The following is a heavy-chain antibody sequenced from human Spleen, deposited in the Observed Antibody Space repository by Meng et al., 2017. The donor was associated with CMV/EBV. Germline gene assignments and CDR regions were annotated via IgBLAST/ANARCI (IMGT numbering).Heavy chain of an antibody. CDR2: IIPPLNMA. CDR3: AREDTTMVNYFDP. J-gene: IGHJ5*02. V-gene: IGHV1-69*04. D-gene: IGHD5-18*01. Sequence: KASGGTFSSYSISWVRQAPGQGLEWMGRIIPPLNMANYAQKFQGSVTITADKSTSTAYMELSSLRSEDTAMYYCAREDTTMVNYFDPWGQGTLVTVSS. CDR1: GGTFSSYS.